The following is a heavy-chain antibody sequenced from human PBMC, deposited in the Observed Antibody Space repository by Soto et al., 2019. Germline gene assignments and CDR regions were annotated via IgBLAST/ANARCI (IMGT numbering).Heavy chain of an antibody. V-gene: IGHV4-39*01. CDR1: GRSINSSSYY. Sequence: SETLSLTCTVSGRSINSSSYYWGWTRQPPGKGLEWIGSIYYSGSTYYNPSLKSRVTISVDTSKNQFSLKLSSVTAADTAVYCCARNKYDSSGYYYWDYYYGMDVWGQGTTVT. CDR3: ARNKYDSSGYYYWDYYYGMDV. J-gene: IGHJ6*02. CDR2: IYYSGST. D-gene: IGHD3-22*01.